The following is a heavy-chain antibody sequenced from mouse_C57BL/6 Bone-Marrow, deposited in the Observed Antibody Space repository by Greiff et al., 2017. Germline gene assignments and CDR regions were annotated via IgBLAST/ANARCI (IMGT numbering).Heavy chain of an antibody. CDR2: INPNNGGT. CDR3: AVGGNSAWFAY. Sequence: EVQLQQSGPELVKPGASVKISCKASGYTFTDYYMNWVKQSHGKSLEWIGDINPNNGGTSYNQKFKGKATLTVDKSSSTAYMELRSLASEDSAVCYCAVGGNSAWFAYWGQGTLVTVSA. V-gene: IGHV1-26*01. CDR1: GYTFTDYY. J-gene: IGHJ3*01. D-gene: IGHD2-1*01.